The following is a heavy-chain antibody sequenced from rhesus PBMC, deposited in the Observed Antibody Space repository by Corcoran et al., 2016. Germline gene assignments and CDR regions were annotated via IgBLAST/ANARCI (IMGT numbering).Heavy chain of an antibody. V-gene: IGHV4S10*01. CDR3: AREYCLGSGCYYFDY. Sequence: QVQLQESGPGVVKPSETLSITCAVSGGSISDSYRWSWIRQPPGKGLEWIGYIYGSITRTNYNPPLMSGVSASKDTPKNQFSLKLSSVTAAGTAVYYCAREYCLGSGCYYFDYWGQGVLVTVSS. CDR1: GGSISDSYR. J-gene: IGHJ4*01. D-gene: IGHD2-21*01. CDR2: IYGSITRT.